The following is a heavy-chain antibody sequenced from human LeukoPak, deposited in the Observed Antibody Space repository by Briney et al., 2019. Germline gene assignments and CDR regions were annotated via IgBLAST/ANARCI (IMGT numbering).Heavy chain of an antibody. V-gene: IGHV3-7*01. CDR3: ARDHPMAVAGLIDY. D-gene: IGHD6-19*01. Sequence: GGSLRLSCAASGFTFSRYWMTWVRQAPGKGLEWVANIKEDGGEEYYVDSVKGRFTISRDNARNSLYLQMNSLRVEDTAVYYCARDHPMAVAGLIDYWGQGTLVTVST. CDR1: GFTFSRYW. CDR2: IKEDGGEE. J-gene: IGHJ4*02.